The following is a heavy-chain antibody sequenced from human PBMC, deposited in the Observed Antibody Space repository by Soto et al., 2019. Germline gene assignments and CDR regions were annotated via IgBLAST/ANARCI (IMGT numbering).Heavy chain of an antibody. CDR1: GYTFTAFW. D-gene: IGHD2-2*01. CDR2: IDPRDSYV. J-gene: IGHJ5*02. CDR3: ARLFCSTTTCDSWFDP. V-gene: IGHV5-10-1*01. Sequence: GESLKISCTGFGYTFTAFWISWVRQMPGKGLEWMGRIDPRDSYVNYSPSFQGHVTISLDKSISTAYLQWGSLKASDTAVYYCARLFCSTTTCDSWFDPWGQGTLVTVSS.